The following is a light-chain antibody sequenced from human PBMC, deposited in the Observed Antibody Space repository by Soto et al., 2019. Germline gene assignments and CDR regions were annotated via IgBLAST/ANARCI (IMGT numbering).Light chain of an antibody. J-gene: IGLJ2*01. V-gene: IGLV2-14*01. CDR2: EVT. Sequence: QSALTQPASVSGSPGQSITISCTGTSSDVGGYNYVSWYQHHPGKAPKLMIYEVTNRPSGVSTRFSGSKSGNTASLTISGLQAEDEADYYYSSNLRGSALVFGGGTKLTVL. CDR1: SSDVGGYNY. CDR3: SSNLRGSALV.